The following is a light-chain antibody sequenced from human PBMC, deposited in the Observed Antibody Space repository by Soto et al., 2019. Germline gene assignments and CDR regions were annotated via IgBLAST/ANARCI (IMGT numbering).Light chain of an antibody. CDR1: QGIRND. J-gene: IGKJ1*01. CDR2: VAS. V-gene: IGKV1-17*01. CDR3: QHYNSYSEA. Sequence: EIQMTQSPSSLSASVVDRVTIICRASQGIRNDLGWYQQKPGKAPKRLIYVASSLQSGVPSRFSGSGSGTEFTLTISSLQPDDFATYYCQHYNSYSEAFGQGTKVDI.